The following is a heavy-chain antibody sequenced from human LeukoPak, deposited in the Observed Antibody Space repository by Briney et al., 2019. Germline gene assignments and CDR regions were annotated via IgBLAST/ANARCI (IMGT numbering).Heavy chain of an antibody. Sequence: SQTLSLTFAISGDSVSSNSAAWNWIRQSPSRGLEWLGSTYYRSKWYNDYAVSVKSRITINPDTSKNQFSLQLNSVTPDDTAVYYCARTLTESGNWFDPWGQGTLVTVSS. CDR1: GDSVSSNSAA. D-gene: IGHD7-27*01. J-gene: IGHJ5*02. CDR2: TYYRSKWYN. CDR3: ARTLTESGNWFDP. V-gene: IGHV6-1*01.